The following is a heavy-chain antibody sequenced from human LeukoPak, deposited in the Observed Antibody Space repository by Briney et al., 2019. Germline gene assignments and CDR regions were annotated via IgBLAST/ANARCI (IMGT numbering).Heavy chain of an antibody. J-gene: IGHJ4*02. Sequence: SETLSLTCTVSGGSISGYYWSWIRQPPGKRLEWIGYIYYSGSTNYNPSLSSRVTISVDKSKNQFSLKLTSVTAADTAVYYCARDDYDYTFDYWGQGTLVTVSS. CDR2: IYYSGST. CDR1: GGSISGYY. V-gene: IGHV4-59*01. D-gene: IGHD4-11*01. CDR3: ARDDYDYTFDY.